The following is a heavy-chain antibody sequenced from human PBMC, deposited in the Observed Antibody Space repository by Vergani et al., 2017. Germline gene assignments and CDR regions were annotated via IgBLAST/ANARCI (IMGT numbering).Heavy chain of an antibody. CDR3: ARDGAGTIDFDY. V-gene: IGHV3-74*01. CDR1: GFPLSNAW. CDR2: VGFDGSDT. D-gene: IGHD1-26*01. J-gene: IGHJ4*02. Sequence: EVQLVESGGDLVQPGRSLRLSCTASGFPLSNAWIHWVRQGPGKGLEWVSRVGFDGSDTVYADSVKGRFTISKDSAMNTVHLQMTNVRAEDTAVYFCARDGAGTIDFDYWGPGILVTVSS.